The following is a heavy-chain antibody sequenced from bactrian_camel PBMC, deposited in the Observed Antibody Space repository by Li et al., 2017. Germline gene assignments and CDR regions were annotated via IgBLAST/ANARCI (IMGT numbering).Heavy chain of an antibody. V-gene: IGHV3S1*01. CDR2: TYTVDGRT. CDR3: AAAYSVVLDFGY. CDR1: GLTVSTYC. Sequence: QVQLVESGGGMVQAGGSARLSCAASGLTVSTYCMAWFHQTPENECEGVSSTYTVDGRTTYADSVKGRFTISQDDSKKTLYLHMTDLKPEDTAVYYCAAAYSVVLDFGYWGQGTQVTVS. J-gene: IGHJ6*01. D-gene: IGHD3*01.